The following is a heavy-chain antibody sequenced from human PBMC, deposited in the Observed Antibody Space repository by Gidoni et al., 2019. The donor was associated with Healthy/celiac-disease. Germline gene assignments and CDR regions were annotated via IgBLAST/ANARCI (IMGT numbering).Heavy chain of an antibody. V-gene: IGHV3-13*01. J-gene: IGHJ6*04. CDR2: IGTAGDT. CDR3: ARDRRKGRDYYGMDV. CDR1: GFTFSSYD. D-gene: IGHD6-6*01. Sequence: EVQLVESGGGLVQPGGSLRLSCAASGFTFSSYDMHWVRQATGKGLEWVSAIGTAGDTYYPGSVKGRFTISRENAKNSLYLQMNSLRAEDTAVYYCARDRRKGRDYYGMDVWGKGTTVTVSS.